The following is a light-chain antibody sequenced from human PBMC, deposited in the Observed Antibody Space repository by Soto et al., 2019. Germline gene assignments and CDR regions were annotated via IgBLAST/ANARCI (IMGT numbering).Light chain of an antibody. CDR3: QQYGSSPYT. Sequence: EIVVTQSPGTLSLSPGERATLSCRASQSVSNNYLAWYQQKPGQAPRLLIYGASGRAAAFPDRFSGSGSGTDFTLTISRLEPEDFAVDFCQQYGSSPYTVGQGTKLEIK. J-gene: IGKJ2*01. CDR2: GAS. CDR1: QSVSNNY. V-gene: IGKV3-20*01.